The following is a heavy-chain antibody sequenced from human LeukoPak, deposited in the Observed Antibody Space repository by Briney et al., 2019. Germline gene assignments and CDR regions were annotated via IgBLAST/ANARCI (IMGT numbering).Heavy chain of an antibody. CDR3: ASIPFGELFPYDY. CDR2: INPNSGGT. J-gene: IGHJ4*02. D-gene: IGHD3-10*01. Sequence: ASVKVSCKASGYTFTGYYMHWVRRAPGQGLEWMGWINPNSGGTNYAQKFQGRVTMTRDTSISTAYMELSRLRSDDTAVYYCASIPFGELFPYDYWGQGTLVTVSS. V-gene: IGHV1-2*02. CDR1: GYTFTGYY.